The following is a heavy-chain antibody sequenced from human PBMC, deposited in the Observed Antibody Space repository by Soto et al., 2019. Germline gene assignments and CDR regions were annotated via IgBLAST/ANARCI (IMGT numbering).Heavy chain of an antibody. J-gene: IGHJ5*02. CDR3: AREGYRSSSVACFDL. Sequence: QVQLVESGGGVVQPGRSLRLSCAASGFTFSSYGMHWVRQAPGKGLEWVAVIWYDGSNKYYADSVKGRFTISRDNSKNSVYRQMHSLRAEYTAVYYCAREGYRSSSVACFDLSGQGTRVTVAA. CDR1: GFTFSSYG. CDR2: IWYDGSNK. D-gene: IGHD6-6*01. V-gene: IGHV3-33*01.